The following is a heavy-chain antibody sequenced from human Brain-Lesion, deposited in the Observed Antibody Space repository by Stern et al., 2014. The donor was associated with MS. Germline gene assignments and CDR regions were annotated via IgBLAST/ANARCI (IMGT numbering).Heavy chain of an antibody. J-gene: IGHJ1*01. CDR1: GFSFSTYA. CDR3: AKWPHHIAVAGTRYFQH. CDR2: ISGRGGPT. V-gene: IGHV3-23*04. D-gene: IGHD6-19*01. Sequence: EVHLVESGGGLVQPGGSLRLSCAASGFSFSTYAMSWVRQTPGKGLQWVSGISGRGGPTYYADSVKGRFTISRDNSKNTLYLQMDSLRADDTAVYYCAKWPHHIAVAGTRYFQHWGQGTLVTVSS.